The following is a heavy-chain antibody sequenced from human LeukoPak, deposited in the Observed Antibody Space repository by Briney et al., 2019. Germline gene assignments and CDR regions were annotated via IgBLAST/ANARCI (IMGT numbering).Heavy chain of an antibody. V-gene: IGHV5-51*01. Sequence: GESLKISCKGSGYSFTSYWIGWVRQMPGKGLEWMGIIYPGDSDTRYSPSFQGQVTISADKSISTAYLQWSSLKASDTAMYYCARQAYYYSSYMDVWGKGTTVTVSS. CDR3: ARQAYYYSSYMDV. J-gene: IGHJ6*03. CDR2: IYPGDSDT. CDR1: GYSFTSYW.